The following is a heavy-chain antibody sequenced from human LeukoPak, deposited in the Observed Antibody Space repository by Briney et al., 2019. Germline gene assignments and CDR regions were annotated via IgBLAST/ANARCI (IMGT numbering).Heavy chain of an antibody. D-gene: IGHD3-10*01. CDR1: GFTFSSYA. CDR2: ISGSGGST. J-gene: IGHJ3*02. Sequence: GGSLRLSCAASGFTFSSYAVSWVRQAPGKGLEWVAAISGSGGSTYYADSVKGRFTISRDNSKHTLYLQMNSVRAEDTAVYYCAKGQGRNDFDIWGQGTMVTVSS. V-gene: IGHV3-23*01. CDR3: AKGQGRNDFDI.